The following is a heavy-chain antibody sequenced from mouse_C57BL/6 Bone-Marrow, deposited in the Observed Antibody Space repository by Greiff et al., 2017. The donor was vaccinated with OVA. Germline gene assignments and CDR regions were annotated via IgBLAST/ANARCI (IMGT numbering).Heavy chain of an antibody. Sequence: EVQLVESGGGLVQPGGSLKLSCAASGFTFSDYYMYWVRQTPEQGLEWVAYISNGGGSTYYPDTVKGRFTISRDNAKNTLYLHMSRLKSEDTAMYYCARLPGSRGYYAMDYWGQGTSVTVSS. CDR2: ISNGGGST. J-gene: IGHJ4*01. D-gene: IGHD1-1*01. V-gene: IGHV5-12*01. CDR1: GFTFSDYY. CDR3: ARLPGSRGYYAMDY.